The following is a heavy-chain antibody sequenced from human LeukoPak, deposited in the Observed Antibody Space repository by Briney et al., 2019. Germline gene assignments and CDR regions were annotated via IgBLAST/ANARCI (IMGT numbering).Heavy chain of an antibody. J-gene: IGHJ3*02. Sequence: GGSLRLSCAASGFTFSDYYMSWIRQAPGKGLEWVSYISSSGSAIYYADSVKGRFTISRDNAKNSLYLQMNSLRAEDTAVYYCARDRKGVTYYYDSDDAFDIWGQGTMVTVSS. CDR2: ISSSGSAI. CDR1: GFTFSDYY. CDR3: ARDRKGVTYYYDSDDAFDI. V-gene: IGHV3-11*04. D-gene: IGHD3-22*01.